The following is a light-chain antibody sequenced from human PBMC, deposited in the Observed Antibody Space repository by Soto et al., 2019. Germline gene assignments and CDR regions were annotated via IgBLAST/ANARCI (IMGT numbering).Light chain of an antibody. CDR1: QSVSTW. J-gene: IGKJ2*01. V-gene: IGKV1-5*01. Sequence: DIQMTQSPSTLSPSVGDRVTITCRASQSVSTWLAWYQQKPGKAPQLLIYDASSLESGVPSRFSGSGSGPEFTLTIISLQPDDFATYYCQQYHSLYTFGQGTKLEIK. CDR2: DAS. CDR3: QQYHSLYT.